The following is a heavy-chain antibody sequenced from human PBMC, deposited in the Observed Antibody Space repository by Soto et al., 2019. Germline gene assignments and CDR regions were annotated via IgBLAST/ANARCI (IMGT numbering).Heavy chain of an antibody. CDR2: ISSSSSYI. CDR1: GFTFSSYS. D-gene: IGHD1-26*01. J-gene: IGHJ4*02. Sequence: GGSLRLSCAASGFTFSSYSMNWVRQAPGKGLEWVSSISSSSSYIYYADSVKGRFTISRDNAKNSLYLQMNSLRAEGTAVYYCARGIVGATIPFDYWGQGTLVTVSS. CDR3: ARGIVGATIPFDY. V-gene: IGHV3-21*01.